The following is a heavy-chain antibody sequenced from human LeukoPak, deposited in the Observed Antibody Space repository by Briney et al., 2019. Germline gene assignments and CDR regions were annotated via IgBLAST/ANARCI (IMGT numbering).Heavy chain of an antibody. CDR1: GFTFRNAW. J-gene: IGHJ3*02. Sequence: GGSLRLSRAASGFTFRNAWMSWVRQPPGKGLEGVGRIKSKTDGGTTDYAAPVKGRFTISRDDSKNTLYLQMNSLKTEDTAVYYCTTEWRELQTGAFDIWGQGTMVTVSS. V-gene: IGHV3-15*01. CDR2: IKSKTDGGTT. CDR3: TTEWRELQTGAFDI. D-gene: IGHD1-26*01.